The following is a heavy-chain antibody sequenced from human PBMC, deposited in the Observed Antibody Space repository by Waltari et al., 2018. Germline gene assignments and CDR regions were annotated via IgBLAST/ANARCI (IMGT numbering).Heavy chain of an antibody. CDR1: GFTFSSYS. D-gene: IGHD1-26*01. Sequence: EVQLVESGGGLVQTGGSLRLSCVASGFTFSSYSLNWVRQAPGKGLEWVSYISSSSTINYADSVKGRFTISRDSPKNSLYLQMNSLRAEDAAVYYCARGMVGAAYFDCWGQGALVSVSS. CDR2: ISSSSTI. J-gene: IGHJ4*02. CDR3: ARGMVGAAYFDC. V-gene: IGHV3-48*04.